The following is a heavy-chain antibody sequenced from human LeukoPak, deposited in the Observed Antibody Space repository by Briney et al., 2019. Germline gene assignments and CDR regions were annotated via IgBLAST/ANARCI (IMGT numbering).Heavy chain of an antibody. CDR3: ARDYSAPGIAAADGMDV. Sequence: PSETLSLTCTVSGGSISSYYWSWIRQPPGKGLEWIGYIYYSGSTYYNPSLKSRVTISVDTSKNQFSLKLSSVTAADTAVYYCARDYSAPGIAAADGMDVWGQGTTVTVSS. CDR2: IYYSGST. CDR1: GGSISSYY. D-gene: IGHD6-13*01. V-gene: IGHV4-30-4*01. J-gene: IGHJ6*02.